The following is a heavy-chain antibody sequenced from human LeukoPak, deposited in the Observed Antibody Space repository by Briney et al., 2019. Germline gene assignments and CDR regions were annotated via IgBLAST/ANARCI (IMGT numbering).Heavy chain of an antibody. CDR3: ARGPSVGSGWSPDL. D-gene: IGHD6-19*01. J-gene: IGHJ5*02. V-gene: IGHV3-48*03. CDR2: ITSSGSTV. CDR1: GFTFKNYE. Sequence: PGGSLRLSCVASGFTFKNYEMNWVRQASGKGLEWVSYITSSGSTVYYADSVKGRFTISRDNAKNSLYLQMNSLRAEDTALYYCARGPSVGSGWSPDLWGQGTLVTVSS.